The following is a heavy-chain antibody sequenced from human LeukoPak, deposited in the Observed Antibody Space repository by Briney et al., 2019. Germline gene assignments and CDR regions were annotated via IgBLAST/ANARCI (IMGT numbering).Heavy chain of an antibody. CDR1: GFTFSSYA. J-gene: IGHJ4*02. D-gene: IGHD3-9*01. V-gene: IGHV3-23*01. CDR2: TSGSGGST. CDR3: VTYYDILTGYLLYYFDY. Sequence: GGSLRLSCAASGFTFSSYAMSWVRQAPGKGLEWVSATSGSGGSTYYADSVKGRFTISRDNSKNTLYLQMNSLRAEDTAVYYCVTYYDILTGYLLYYFDYWGQGTLVTVSS.